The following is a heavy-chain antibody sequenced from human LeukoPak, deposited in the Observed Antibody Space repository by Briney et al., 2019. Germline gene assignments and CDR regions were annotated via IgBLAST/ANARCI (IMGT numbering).Heavy chain of an antibody. D-gene: IGHD3-22*01. CDR1: GFTFSSYG. V-gene: IGHV3-30*03. CDR2: ISYDGSNK. J-gene: IGHJ4*02. CDR3: ARSAAMISLQLDY. Sequence: PGRSLRLSCAASGFTFSSYGMHWVRQAPGKGLEWVAVISYDGSNKYYADSVKGRFTISRDNSKNTLYLQMNSLRAEDTAAYYCARSAAMISLQLDYWGQGTLVTVSS.